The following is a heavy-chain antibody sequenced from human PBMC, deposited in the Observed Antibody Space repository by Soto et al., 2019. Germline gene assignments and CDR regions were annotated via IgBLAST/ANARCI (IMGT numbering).Heavy chain of an antibody. CDR1: GFIFSSYA. V-gene: IGHV3-23*01. CDR2: ISGSGDTS. D-gene: IGHD2-15*01. Sequence: EVQLLESGGDLVQPGGSLRLSCAASGFIFSSYAMSWVRQAPGKGLEWVSGISGSGDTSYYADSVKGRFTISRDNSTNTLYLQMISVRAEDTAVYYCAKGRSGGGSCSNYWGQGTLVTVSS. CDR3: AKGRSGGGSCSNY. J-gene: IGHJ4*02.